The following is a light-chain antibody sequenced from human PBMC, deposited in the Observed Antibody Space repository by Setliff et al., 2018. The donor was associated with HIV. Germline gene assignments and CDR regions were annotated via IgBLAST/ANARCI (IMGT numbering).Light chain of an antibody. V-gene: IGLV2-11*01. CDR1: ISDVGGYNY. J-gene: IGLJ1*01. Sequence: QSVLTQPRSVSGSPGQSVTFSCTGSISDVGGYNYVSWYQQHPGKAPKLIVYDVTKRPSGVPDRFSGSKSGDAASLTISGLQSEDEADYYCCSYSGTSTYIFGSGTKVT. CDR3: CSYSGTSTYI. CDR2: DVT.